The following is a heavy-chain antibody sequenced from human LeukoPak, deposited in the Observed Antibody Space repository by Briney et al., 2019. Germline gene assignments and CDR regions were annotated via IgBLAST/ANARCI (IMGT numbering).Heavy chain of an antibody. CDR3: ARFRGYSNYVYFDY. CDR1: GGTFSNYA. J-gene: IGHJ4*02. V-gene: IGHV1-69*06. Sequence: SVKVSCKASGGTFSNYAITWVRRAPGQGIEWMGGLIPIFGTPNYAQKFQGRVTITADKSTSTAYMELSSLRSEDTAVYYCARFRGYSNYVYFDYWGQGTLVTVSS. CDR2: LIPIFGTP. D-gene: IGHD4-11*01.